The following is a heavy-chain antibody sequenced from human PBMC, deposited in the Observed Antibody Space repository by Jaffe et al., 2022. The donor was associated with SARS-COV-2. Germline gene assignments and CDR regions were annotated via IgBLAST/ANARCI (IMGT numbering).Heavy chain of an antibody. CDR1: GGTFSSYA. J-gene: IGHJ3*02. Sequence: QVQLVQSGAEVKKPGSSVKVSCKASGGTFSSYAISWVRQAPGQGLEWMGGIIPIFGTANYAQKFQGRVTITADESTSTAYMELSSLRSEDTAVYYCARVIGTAAAGSDDAFDIWGQGTMVTVSS. D-gene: IGHD6-13*01. CDR3: ARVIGTAAAGSDDAFDI. V-gene: IGHV1-69*01. CDR2: IIPIFGTA.